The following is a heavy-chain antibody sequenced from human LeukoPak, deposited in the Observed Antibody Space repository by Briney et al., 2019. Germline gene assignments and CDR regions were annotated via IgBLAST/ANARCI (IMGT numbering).Heavy chain of an antibody. J-gene: IGHJ4*02. CDR1: GFTFSSYG. CDR3: ARAPHSSAGDNFDY. Sequence: GGSLRLSCAASGFTFSSYGMHWVRQAPGQGLEWMGIINPSGGGTSYPQKFQGRVTMTRDTSTSTVYMELSSLRSEDTAVYYCARAPHSSAGDNFDYWGQGTLVTVSS. V-gene: IGHV1-46*01. D-gene: IGHD2-15*01. CDR2: INPSGGGT.